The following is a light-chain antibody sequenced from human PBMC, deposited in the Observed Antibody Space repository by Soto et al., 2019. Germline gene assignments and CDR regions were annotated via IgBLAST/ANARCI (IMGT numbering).Light chain of an antibody. CDR2: QIS. J-gene: IGKJ1*01. CDR1: QSLVYSDGNTY. V-gene: IGKV2-24*01. CDR3: MQFAHFPRT. Sequence: DVVLTQTPLSSPVTLGQPASISCRSSQSLVYSDGNTYLSWLQQRPGQPPRLLIYQISNRFSGVPYRFSGSGAGTDFTLKISRVEAEDVGVYYCMQFAHFPRTFGQGTKLEI.